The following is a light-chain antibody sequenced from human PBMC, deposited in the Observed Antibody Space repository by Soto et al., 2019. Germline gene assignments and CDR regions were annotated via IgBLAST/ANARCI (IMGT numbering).Light chain of an antibody. Sequence: EIVLTQSPGTLSFSPGERTTLSCRSSQSVRSNYLAWYQQKPGQAPGLLIYGASSRATGIPERFSGSGSGTDFTLIISRLEPEDFAVYYCQQYGISPYTFGQGAKLEIK. CDR1: QSVRSNY. CDR2: GAS. CDR3: QQYGISPYT. V-gene: IGKV3-20*01. J-gene: IGKJ2*01.